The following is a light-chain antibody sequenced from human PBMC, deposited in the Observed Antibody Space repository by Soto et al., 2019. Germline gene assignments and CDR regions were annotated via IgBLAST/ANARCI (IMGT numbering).Light chain of an antibody. Sequence: IVLTQSPGTLSLSPGERATLSCRASQRVSSGYLGWYQQRPGQAPRLLLYGASNRAAGIPDRFSGSGSGTDFTLTISRLEPEDFAVYYCQQYGSSPWTFGQGTKVDIK. J-gene: IGKJ1*01. CDR2: GAS. CDR1: QRVSSGY. CDR3: QQYGSSPWT. V-gene: IGKV3-20*01.